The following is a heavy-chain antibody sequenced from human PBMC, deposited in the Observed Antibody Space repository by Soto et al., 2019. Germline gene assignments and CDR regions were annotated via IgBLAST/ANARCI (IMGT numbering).Heavy chain of an antibody. J-gene: IGHJ4*02. CDR3: ARWSSAFDY. V-gene: IGHV3-11*01. CDR2: LSQTATAI. Sequence: QVQVVESGGGLVKPGGSLRLSCVASGFTFSDYYMGWVRQAPGKGLEWVSYLSQTATAIHYADSVRGRFIISRDNAKNSLYLVMSSLRAEDTAMYYCARWSSAFDYWGQGTLVTVSS. CDR1: GFTFSDYY.